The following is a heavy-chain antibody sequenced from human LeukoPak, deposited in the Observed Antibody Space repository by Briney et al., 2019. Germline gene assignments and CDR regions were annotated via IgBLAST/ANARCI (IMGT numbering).Heavy chain of an antibody. V-gene: IGHV3-66*01. CDR2: IYSGGST. CDR1: RFTVTDKY. Sequence: GGSLKLSCAGSRFTVTDKYMSWVRQAPGEGLEWVSVIYSGGSTYYAESVKGRFTISRDISKNTVFLQMNSLRAEDTAVYYCARGVEMSTKVGTFDVWGQGTMVTVSS. D-gene: IGHD5-24*01. J-gene: IGHJ3*01. CDR3: ARGVEMSTKVGTFDV.